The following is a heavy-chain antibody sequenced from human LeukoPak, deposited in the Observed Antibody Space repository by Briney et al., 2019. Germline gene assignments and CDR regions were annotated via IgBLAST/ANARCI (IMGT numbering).Heavy chain of an antibody. J-gene: IGHJ4*02. Sequence: VASVKVSCKASGYTFTSYGISWVRQAPGQGLEWMGWISAYNGNTNYAQKLQGRVTMTTDTSTSTAYMELRSLRSDDTAVYYCARAAISKDSSGYFYWGQGTLVTVSS. CDR1: GYTFTSYG. D-gene: IGHD3-22*01. CDR2: ISAYNGNT. V-gene: IGHV1-18*01. CDR3: ARAAISKDSSGYFY.